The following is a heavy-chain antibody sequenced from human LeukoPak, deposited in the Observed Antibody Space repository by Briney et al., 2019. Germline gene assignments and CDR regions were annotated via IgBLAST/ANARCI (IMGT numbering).Heavy chain of an antibody. CDR3: AKSVDTAIDY. D-gene: IGHD5-18*01. CDR1: GFTVSGSY. CDR2: ISGSGGST. V-gene: IGHV3-23*01. Sequence: PGGSLRLSCAASGFTVSGSYVNWVRQAPGKGLEWVSAISGSGGSTYYADSVKGRFTISRDNSKNTLYLQMNSLRAEDTAVYYCAKSVDTAIDYWGQGTLVTVSS. J-gene: IGHJ4*02.